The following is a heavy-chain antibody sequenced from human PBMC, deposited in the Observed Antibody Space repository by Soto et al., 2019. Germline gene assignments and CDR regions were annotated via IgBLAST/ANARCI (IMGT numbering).Heavy chain of an antibody. J-gene: IGHJ4*02. CDR1: GGSISSGGYY. CDR3: ARGSLNDYGALDY. D-gene: IGHD4-17*01. V-gene: IGHV4-31*03. Sequence: SETLSLTCTVSGGSISSGGYYWSWIRQHPGKGLEWIGYIYYSGSTYYNPSLESRVTISVDTSKNQFSLKLSSVTAADTAVYYCARGSLNDYGALDYWGQGTLVTVSS. CDR2: IYYSGST.